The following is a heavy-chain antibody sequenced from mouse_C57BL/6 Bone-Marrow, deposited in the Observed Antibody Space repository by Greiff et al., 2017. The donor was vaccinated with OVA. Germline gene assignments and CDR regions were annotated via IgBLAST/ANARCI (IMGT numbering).Heavy chain of an antibody. CDR1: GFNITDYY. CDR3: TLIYYGNYYAMDY. J-gene: IGHJ4*01. Sequence: VQLQQSGAELVRPGASVKLSCTASGFNITDYYMHWVKQRPEQGLEWIGRIDPEDGDTEYAPKFQGKATMTADTSSNTAYLQLSSLTSEDTAVYYCTLIYYGNYYAMDYWGQGTSVTVSS. D-gene: IGHD2-1*01. CDR2: IDPEDGDT. V-gene: IGHV14-1*01.